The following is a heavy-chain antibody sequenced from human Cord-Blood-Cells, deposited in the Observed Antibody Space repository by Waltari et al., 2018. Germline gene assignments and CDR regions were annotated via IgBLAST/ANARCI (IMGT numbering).Heavy chain of an antibody. CDR3: ARDLAAAGTPV. CDR1: GFTVSSNY. D-gene: IGHD6-13*01. CDR2: IYSGGST. Sequence: EVQLVESGGGLIRPGGSLRLSCAASGFTVSSNYMSWVRQAQGKGLEWVSVIYSGGSTYYADSVKGRFTISRDNSKNTLYLQMNSLRAEDTAVYYCARDLAAAGTPVWGQGTLVTVSS. V-gene: IGHV3-53*01. J-gene: IGHJ4*02.